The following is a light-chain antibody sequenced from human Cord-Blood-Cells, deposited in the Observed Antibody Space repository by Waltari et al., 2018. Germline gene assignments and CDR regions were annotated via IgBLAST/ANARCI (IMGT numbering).Light chain of an antibody. CDR1: QSNSSD. V-gene: IGKV1-39*01. J-gene: IGKJ4*01. CDR2: AAS. CDR3: QQSYSTPLT. Sequence: DIQMTQSPSPLSASVGDRVTITCQASQSNSSDLNWYQEKPGKDPKLLIYAASSLQSGVPSRFSGSGSGTDFTLTISSLQPEDFATYYCQQSYSTPLTFGGGTKVEIK.